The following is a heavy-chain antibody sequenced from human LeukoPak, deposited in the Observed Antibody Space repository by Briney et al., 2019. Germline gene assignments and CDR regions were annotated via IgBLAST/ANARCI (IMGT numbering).Heavy chain of an antibody. CDR3: ARRIQGMAPYYFDY. J-gene: IGHJ4*02. V-gene: IGHV3-33*01. CDR2: IWYDGSQE. Sequence: PGGSLRLSCAASGFTFSNHGMHWVRQAPGKGLEWVANIWYDGSQEYYADTVKGRFTISRDNAKNTLYLQMNSLRAEDTAVYYCARRIQGMAPYYFDYWGQGTLVTVSS. D-gene: IGHD5-24*01. CDR1: GFTFSNHG.